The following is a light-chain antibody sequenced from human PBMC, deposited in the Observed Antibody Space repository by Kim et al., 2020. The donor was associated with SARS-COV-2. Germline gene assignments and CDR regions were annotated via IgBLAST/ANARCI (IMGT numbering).Light chain of an antibody. Sequence: QSALTQPASVSGSPGQSITISCTGTSSDVGGYNYVSWYQQHPGKAPKLMIYDDSNRPSGVSNRFSGSKSGNTASLTISGLQAEDEADYYCSSYTSSSTWVFGGGTQLTVL. CDR1: SSDVGGYNY. CDR3: SSYTSSSTWV. CDR2: DDS. J-gene: IGLJ3*02. V-gene: IGLV2-14*03.